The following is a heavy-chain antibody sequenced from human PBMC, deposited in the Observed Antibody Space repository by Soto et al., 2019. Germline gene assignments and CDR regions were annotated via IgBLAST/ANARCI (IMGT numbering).Heavy chain of an antibody. CDR3: ARDSRRLGELSLPRPDY. V-gene: IGHV1-69*12. CDR2: IIPIFGTA. Sequence: QFHLLQSGAEGKNPGSSLKASCKAFEGTFRGYVFTWFRQALGQGLEWMGGIIPIFGTANYAQKFQGRVTITADESTSTAYMELSSLRSEDTAVYYCARDSRRLGELSLPRPDYWGQGTLVTVSS. CDR1: EGTFRGYV. D-gene: IGHD3-16*02. J-gene: IGHJ4*02.